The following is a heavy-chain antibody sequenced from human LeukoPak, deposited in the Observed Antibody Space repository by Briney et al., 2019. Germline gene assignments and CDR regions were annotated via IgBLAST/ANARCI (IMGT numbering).Heavy chain of an antibody. CDR2: INHSGST. J-gene: IGHJ4*02. CDR3: ASGAVGITTFGVVIPRGFDY. D-gene: IGHD3-3*01. V-gene: IGHV4-34*01. CDR1: GGSFSGYY. Sequence: SETLSLTCAVYGGSFSGYYWSWIRQPPGKGLEWIGEINHSGSTNYNPSLKSRVTISVDTYKNQFSSMLSQVTAADTTVYYCASGAVGITTFGVVIPRGFDYGGQGTLVTVSS.